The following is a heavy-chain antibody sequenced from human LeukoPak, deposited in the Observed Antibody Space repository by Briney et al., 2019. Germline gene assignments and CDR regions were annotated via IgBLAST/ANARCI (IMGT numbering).Heavy chain of an antibody. V-gene: IGHV4-39*01. D-gene: IGHD5-24*01. CDR3: ARQTGKRDGYNPFDY. Sequence: SETLSLTCTVSGGFISGSSYYWGWIRQPPGKGLEWIGTVSYSGSTNYNPSLKSRVTISVDTSKNQFSLKLSSVTAADTAVYYCARQTGKRDGYNPFDYWGQGTLVTVSS. CDR1: GGFISGSSYY. CDR2: VSYSGST. J-gene: IGHJ4*02.